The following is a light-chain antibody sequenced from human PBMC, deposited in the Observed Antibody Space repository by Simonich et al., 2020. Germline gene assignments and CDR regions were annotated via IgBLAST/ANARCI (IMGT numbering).Light chain of an antibody. J-gene: IGLJ3*02. CDR2: EGS. V-gene: IGLV2-23*01. CDR1: SSDVGSYNL. CDR3: CSYAGSSTWV. Sequence: QSALTQPASVSGSPGQSITITCTGTSSDVGSYNLVSWYQQPPGKAPKLRIYEGSKRPSGVSKRFSGSKSGNTASLTISGLQAEDEADYYCCSYAGSSTWVFGGGTKLTVL.